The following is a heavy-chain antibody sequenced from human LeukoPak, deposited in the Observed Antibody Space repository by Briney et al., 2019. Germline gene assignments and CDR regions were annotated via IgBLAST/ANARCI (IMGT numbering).Heavy chain of an antibody. D-gene: IGHD3-22*01. Sequence: PGGSLRLSCAASGFSFSSYGMHWVRQAPGKGLEWVTFIRYDGSNEYYADSVKGRFTISRDNSKNTLYLQMNSLRAEDTAVYYCAKDPSLVYDSSGYYPSDYWGQGTLVTVSS. CDR3: AKDPSLVYDSSGYYPSDY. CDR1: GFSFSSYG. J-gene: IGHJ4*02. CDR2: IRYDGSNE. V-gene: IGHV3-30*02.